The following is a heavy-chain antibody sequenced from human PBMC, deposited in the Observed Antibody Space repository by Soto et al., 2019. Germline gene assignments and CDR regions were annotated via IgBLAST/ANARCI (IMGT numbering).Heavy chain of an antibody. Sequence: GGSLRLSYAASGFTFSSYWMHWVRQEPGKGLVCVSRISRDGSSTNYADSVKGRFTISRDNAKNTLYLQMSSLRDEDTALYYCARDQGSPDGFDIWGPGTMVTVSS. J-gene: IGHJ3*02. CDR1: GFTFSSYW. CDR3: ARDQGSPDGFDI. V-gene: IGHV3-74*01. CDR2: ISRDGSST.